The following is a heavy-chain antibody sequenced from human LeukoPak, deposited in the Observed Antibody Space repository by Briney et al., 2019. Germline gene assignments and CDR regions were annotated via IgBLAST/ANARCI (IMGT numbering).Heavy chain of an antibody. J-gene: IGHJ4*02. Sequence: SETLSLTCTVSGGSINSYYWSWIRQPPGKGLEWIAYIYYSGSTSYNPSLKSRVTISVDTSKNQLSLKLNSVTAADAAMYYCARLFHPALSGNYPFDYWGQGTLVTVSS. CDR1: GGSINSYY. V-gene: IGHV4-59*01. D-gene: IGHD1-26*01. CDR3: ARLFHPALSGNYPFDY. CDR2: IYYSGST.